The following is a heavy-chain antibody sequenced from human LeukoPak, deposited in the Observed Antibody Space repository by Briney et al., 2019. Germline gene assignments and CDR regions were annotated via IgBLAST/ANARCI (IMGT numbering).Heavy chain of an antibody. CDR2: ISSSSSYI. CDR1: GFTFSSYS. V-gene: IGHV3-21*01. D-gene: IGHD3-3*01. Sequence: GGSLRLSCAASGFTFSSYSVNWVRQAPGKGLEWVSSISSSSSYIYYADSVKGRFTISRDNAKNSLYLQMNSLRAEDTAVYYCARAITIFGVVINDAFDIWGQGTMVTVSS. CDR3: ARAITIFGVVINDAFDI. J-gene: IGHJ3*02.